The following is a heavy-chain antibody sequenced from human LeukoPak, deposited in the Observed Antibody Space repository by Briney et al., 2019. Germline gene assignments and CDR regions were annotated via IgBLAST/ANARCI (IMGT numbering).Heavy chain of an antibody. CDR2: ISGSGGST. CDR1: GFTFSSYA. Sequence: SGGSLRLSCAASGFTFSSYAMSWVRQAPGKGLEWVSAISGSGGSTYYADSVKGRFTISRDNSKNTLYLQMNSLRAEDTAVYYCAKKEGYSYGYGRFDYWGQGTLVTVSS. J-gene: IGHJ4*02. V-gene: IGHV3-23*01. D-gene: IGHD5-18*01. CDR3: AKKEGYSYGYGRFDY.